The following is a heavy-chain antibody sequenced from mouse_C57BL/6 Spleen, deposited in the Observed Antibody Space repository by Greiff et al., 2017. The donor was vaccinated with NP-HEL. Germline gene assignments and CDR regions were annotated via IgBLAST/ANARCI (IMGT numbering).Heavy chain of an antibody. V-gene: IGHV1-54*01. CDR2: INPGSGGT. CDR3: ARSYGNKCWFAY. Sequence: QVQLQQSGAELVRPGTSVKVSCKASGYAFTNYLIEWVKQRPGQGLEWIGVINPGSGGTNYNEKFKGKATLTADKSSSTAYMQLSSLTSEDSAVYFCARSYGNKCWFAYWGQGTLVTVSA. J-gene: IGHJ3*01. CDR1: GYAFTNYL. D-gene: IGHD2-10*02.